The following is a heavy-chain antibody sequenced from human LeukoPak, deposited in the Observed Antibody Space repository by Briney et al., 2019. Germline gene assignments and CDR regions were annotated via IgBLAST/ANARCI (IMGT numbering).Heavy chain of an antibody. CDR2: IIPIFGTA. V-gene: IGHV1-69*13. D-gene: IGHD2-2*01. CDR1: GGTFSSYA. J-gene: IGHJ4*02. Sequence: SVKVSCKASGGTFSSYAISWVRQAPGQGLEWMGGIIPIFGTANYAQKFQGRVTITADESTSTAYMELSSLRAEDTAVYYCAKDGDCSSTSCYYCDYWGQGTLVTVSS. CDR3: AKDGDCSSTSCYYCDY.